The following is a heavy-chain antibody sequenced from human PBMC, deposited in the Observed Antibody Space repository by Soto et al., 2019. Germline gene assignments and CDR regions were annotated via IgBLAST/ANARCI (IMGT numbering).Heavy chain of an antibody. J-gene: IGHJ4*02. CDR2: IYYSGST. D-gene: IGHD1-1*01. CDR1: GDSISSGGYY. Sequence: QVQLQESGPGLVKPSQTLSLTCTVSGDSISSGGYYWSWIRQRPGEGLEWIGYIYYSGSTYYNPSLKSRVIISVDTSKNQFSLKLSSVTAADTAVYYCARESFRDGYGHWGQGTLVTVSS. CDR3: ARESFRDGYGH. V-gene: IGHV4-31*03.